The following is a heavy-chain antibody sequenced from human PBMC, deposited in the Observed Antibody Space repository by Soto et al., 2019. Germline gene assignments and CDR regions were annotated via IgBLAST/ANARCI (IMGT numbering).Heavy chain of an antibody. D-gene: IGHD4-17*01. V-gene: IGHV3-48*01. CDR3: ARDRNGDYVGYFDL. CDR2: ISSSSSTI. J-gene: IGHJ2*01. CDR1: GFTFSTYS. Sequence: GGSLRLSCAASGFTFSTYSMGWVRQPPGKGLEWVSHISSSSSTIYYADSVKGRFTISRDNAKNSLYLQMDSLRVEDTAVYYCARDRNGDYVGYFDLWGRGTLVTVSS.